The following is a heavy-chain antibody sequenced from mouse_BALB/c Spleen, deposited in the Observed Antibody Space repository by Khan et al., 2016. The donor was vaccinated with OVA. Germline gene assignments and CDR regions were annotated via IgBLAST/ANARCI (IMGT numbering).Heavy chain of an antibody. CDR1: GFNIQVTY. CDR3: ASTAIHYYGSYPIDY. V-gene: IGHV14-3*02. CDR2: IDPATGNS. Sequence: EVQLQESGAELVKPGASVKLSCTASGFNIQVTYMHWIKQRPEQGLEWIGRIDPATGNSKYDPKFQGKATITADTSSNAAYFHLSRLTSEDTAVYYCASTAIHYYGSYPIDYWGLGTSFTVAA. J-gene: IGHJ4*01. D-gene: IGHD1-2*01.